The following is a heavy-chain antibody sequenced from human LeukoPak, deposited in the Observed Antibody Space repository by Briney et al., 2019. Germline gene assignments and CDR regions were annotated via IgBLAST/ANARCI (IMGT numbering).Heavy chain of an antibody. Sequence: GGSLRLSCAASGFTFSYYAMSWVRQAPGKGLEWVSSISGNGGSTYYADSVKGRFTISRDNSKNTLYLQMNSLRAEDTAVYYCAKDGCSSTSCSPPDYWGQGTLVTVSS. J-gene: IGHJ4*02. CDR2: ISGNGGST. CDR1: GFTFSYYA. D-gene: IGHD2-2*01. V-gene: IGHV3-23*01. CDR3: AKDGCSSTSCSPPDY.